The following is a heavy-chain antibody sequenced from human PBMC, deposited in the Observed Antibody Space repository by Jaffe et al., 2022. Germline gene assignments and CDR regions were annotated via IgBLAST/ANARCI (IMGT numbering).Heavy chain of an antibody. CDR1: GGSFSGYY. V-gene: IGHV4-34*01. J-gene: IGHJ6*03. Sequence: QVQLQQWGAGLLKPSETLSLTCAVYGGSFSGYYWSWIRQPPGKGLEWIGEINHSGSTNYNPSLKSRVTISVDTSKNQFSLKLSSVTAADTAVYYCARGRYCSSTSCYPHRHIVQRNYYYYMDVWGKGTTVTVSS. CDR3: ARGRYCSSTSCYPHRHIVQRNYYYYMDV. D-gene: IGHD2-2*01. CDR2: INHSGST.